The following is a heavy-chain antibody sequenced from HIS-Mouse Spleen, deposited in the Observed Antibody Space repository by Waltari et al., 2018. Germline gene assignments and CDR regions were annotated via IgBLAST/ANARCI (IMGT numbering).Heavy chain of an antibody. D-gene: IGHD6-13*01. Sequence: QVQLQQWGAGLLKPSETLSLTCAVYGGSFSGYYLSWIRHPPGKGLEWIGEINHSGSTNYNPSLKSRVTISVDTSKNQFSLKLSSVTAADTAVYYCAREIPYSSSWYDWYFDLWGRGTLVTVSS. CDR2: INHSGST. CDR1: GGSFSGYY. CDR3: AREIPYSSSWYDWYFDL. V-gene: IGHV4-34*01. J-gene: IGHJ2*01.